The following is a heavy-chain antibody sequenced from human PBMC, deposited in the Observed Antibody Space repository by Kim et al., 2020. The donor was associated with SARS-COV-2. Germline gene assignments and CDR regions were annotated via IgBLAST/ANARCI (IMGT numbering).Heavy chain of an antibody. Sequence: DGSNTMYVDSVKGRFTISRDNAKNTVYLQMNSLRAEDSAVYYCARYPTFDYWGQGTLVTVSS. CDR3: ARYPTFDY. CDR2: DGSNT. V-gene: IGHV3-74*03. J-gene: IGHJ4*02.